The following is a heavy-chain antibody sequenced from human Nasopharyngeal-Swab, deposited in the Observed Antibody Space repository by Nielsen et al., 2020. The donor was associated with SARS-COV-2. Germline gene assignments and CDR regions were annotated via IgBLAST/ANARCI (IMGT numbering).Heavy chain of an antibody. CDR3: TRCGGGCYSGRDY. CDR2: IRSKGNNYAT. Sequence: GGSLRLSCAASGFIFSDSVIHWVRQASGKGLEWVGRIRSKGNNYATAYAASVKGRFIIFRDDPTNTAYLQMNSLKTEDTAVYYCTRCGGGCYSGRDYWGQGTLVTVSS. V-gene: IGHV3-73*01. J-gene: IGHJ4*02. D-gene: IGHD2-15*01. CDR1: GFIFSDSV.